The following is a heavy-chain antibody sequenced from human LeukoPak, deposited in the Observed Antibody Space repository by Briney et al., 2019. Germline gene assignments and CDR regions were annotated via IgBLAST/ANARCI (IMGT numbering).Heavy chain of an antibody. CDR3: ARPGGSSGYYKGPTNFDY. V-gene: IGHV1-2*02. J-gene: IGHJ4*02. D-gene: IGHD3-22*01. Sequence: ASVKVSCKASGYTFTGYYMHWVRQAPGQGLEWMGWINHNSGGTNYAQKFQGRVTMTRDTSISTAYMELSRLRSDDTAVYYCARPGGSSGYYKGPTNFDYWGQGTLVTVSS. CDR1: GYTFTGYY. CDR2: INHNSGGT.